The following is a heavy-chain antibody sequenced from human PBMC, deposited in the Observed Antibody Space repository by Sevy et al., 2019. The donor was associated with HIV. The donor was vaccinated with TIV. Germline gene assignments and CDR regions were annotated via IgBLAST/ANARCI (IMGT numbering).Heavy chain of an antibody. CDR1: GFTFVTYA. J-gene: IGHJ4*02. CDR3: ARESIAVAGIGYYFDY. Sequence: GGSLRLSCKPSGFTFVTYAMNWVRQFPGKGLEWVSTIYGSGVAPYYADSVKGRFTISRDNSKNTLYLQVNSLRAEDTAVYYCARESIAVAGIGYYFDYWGQGTLVTVSS. CDR2: IYGSGVAP. V-gene: IGHV3-23*01. D-gene: IGHD6-19*01.